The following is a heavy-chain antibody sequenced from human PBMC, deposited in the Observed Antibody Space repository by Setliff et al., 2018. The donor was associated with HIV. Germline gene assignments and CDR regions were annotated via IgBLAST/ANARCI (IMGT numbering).Heavy chain of an antibody. J-gene: IGHJ6*02. CDR2: IYYSGST. Sequence: SETLSLTCTVSGGSISSGDYYWSWIRQPPGKGLEWIGYIYYSGSTYYNPSLKSRVTISVDTSKNHFSLKMNSVTAADTAVYYCAREDYYYYGMDVWGQGTTVTVSS. CDR3: AREDYYYYGMDV. V-gene: IGHV4-30-4*08. CDR1: GGSISSGDYY.